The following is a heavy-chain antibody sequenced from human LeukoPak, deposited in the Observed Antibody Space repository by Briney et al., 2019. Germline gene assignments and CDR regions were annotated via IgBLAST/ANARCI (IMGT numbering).Heavy chain of an antibody. CDR2: ISGSGGST. J-gene: IGHJ4*02. D-gene: IGHD5-12*01. V-gene: IGHV3-23*01. CDR3: AKPYSGYDYPFDY. CDR1: GFTFSSYA. Sequence: GSLRLSCAASGFTFSSYAMSWVRQAPGKGLEWVSAISGSGGSTYYADSVKGRFTISRDNSKNTLYLQMNSLRAEDTAIYYCAKPYSGYDYPFDYWGQGTLVTVSS.